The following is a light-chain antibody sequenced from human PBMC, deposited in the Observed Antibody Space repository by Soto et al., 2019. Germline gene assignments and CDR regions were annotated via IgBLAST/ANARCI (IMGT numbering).Light chain of an antibody. Sequence: EIVLTQSPGTLSLSPGERATLSCRASQSVSSSYLAWYQQKPGQAPRLLIYGASSRATGIPDRFSGGGSGTDFTITISRLEPEDFAVYYCQQYGSSPMYTFGQGTKLEIK. V-gene: IGKV3-20*01. CDR1: QSVSSSY. CDR2: GAS. CDR3: QQYGSSPMYT. J-gene: IGKJ2*01.